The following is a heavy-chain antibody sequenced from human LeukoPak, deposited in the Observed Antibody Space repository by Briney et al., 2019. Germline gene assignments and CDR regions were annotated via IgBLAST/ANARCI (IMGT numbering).Heavy chain of an antibody. CDR1: GFTFGDYA. J-gene: IGHJ4*02. V-gene: IGHV3-49*03. CDR3: TRDRRYDSSGYWVDY. Sequence: GGSLRLSCTASGFTFGDYAMSWFRQAPGKGLEWVGFIRSKAYGGTTEYAASVKGRFTISRDDSKSIAYLQMNSLKTEDTAVYYCTRDRRYDSSGYWVDYWGQGTLVTVSS. D-gene: IGHD3-22*01. CDR2: IRSKAYGGTT.